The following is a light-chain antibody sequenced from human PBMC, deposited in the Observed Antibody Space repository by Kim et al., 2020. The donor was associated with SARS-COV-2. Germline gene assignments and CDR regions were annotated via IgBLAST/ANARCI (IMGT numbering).Light chain of an antibody. CDR2: GAS. J-gene: IGKJ1*01. CDR3: QQYDTWPRT. V-gene: IGKV3-15*01. CDR1: QSISNN. Sequence: EIVMTQSPATLSVSPGDRATLSCRASQSISNNLVWYQQKPGQAPRLLIYGASARATGFPARFSGSGSGTEFTLTISSLQSEDLAVYYCQQYDTWPRTFGQGTKVEIK.